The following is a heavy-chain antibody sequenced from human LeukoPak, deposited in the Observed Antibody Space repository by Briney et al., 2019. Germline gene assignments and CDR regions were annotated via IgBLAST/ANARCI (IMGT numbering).Heavy chain of an antibody. V-gene: IGHV3-30*02. Sequence: GGSLRLSCAASGFTFSGYDMYWVRQAPGKGLEWVTFIRNDGNYKSYADSVKGRFTISRDNSKTTLYLQMNSLRAEDTAVYYCAKEDFSDYYFYYMDVWGKGTTVTISS. CDR2: IRNDGNYK. CDR3: AKEDFSDYYFYYMDV. J-gene: IGHJ6*03. CDR1: GFTFSGYD. D-gene: IGHD2/OR15-2a*01.